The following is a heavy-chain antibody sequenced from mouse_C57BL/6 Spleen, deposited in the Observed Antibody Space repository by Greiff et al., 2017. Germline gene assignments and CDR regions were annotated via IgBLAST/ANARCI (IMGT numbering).Heavy chain of an antibody. CDR1: GYSFTSYY. CDR2: IYPGSGNT. J-gene: IGHJ1*03. D-gene: IGHD2-3*01. Sequence: QVQLQQSGPELVKPGASVKISCKASGYSFTSYYIHWVQQRPGQGLEWIGWIYPGSGNTKYNEKFKGKATLTADTSSSTAYMQLSSLTSGDSAVYYCARGPYDGYSYWYFDVWGTGTTVTVSS. CDR3: ARGPYDGYSYWYFDV. V-gene: IGHV1-66*01.